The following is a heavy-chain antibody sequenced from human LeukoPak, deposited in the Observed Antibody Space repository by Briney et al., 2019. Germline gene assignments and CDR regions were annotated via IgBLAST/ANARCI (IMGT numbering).Heavy chain of an antibody. CDR3: ARRQLWFREIDY. J-gene: IGHJ4*02. D-gene: IGHD3-10*01. CDR1: GGSISSYY. CDR2: INHSGST. Sequence: SETLSLTCTVSGGSISSYYWSRIRQPPGKGLEWIGEINHSGSTNYNPSLKSRVTISVDTSKNQFSLKLSSVTAADTAVYYCARRQLWFREIDYWGQGTLVTVSS. V-gene: IGHV4-34*01.